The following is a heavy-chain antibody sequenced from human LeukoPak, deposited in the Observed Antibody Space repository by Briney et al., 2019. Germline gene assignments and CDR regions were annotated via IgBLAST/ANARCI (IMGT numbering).Heavy chain of an antibody. CDR2: IYYSGST. D-gene: IGHD3-22*01. J-gene: IGHJ3*02. CDR1: GRSISGSTYY. Sequence: SETLSLTCTVSGRSISGSTYYWNWIRQPPGKGLDWIGSIYYSGSTYYNPSLKSRVTISVDTSKNQFSLKLSSVTAADTAVYYCTTYYYDSSGYWDAFDIWGQGTMVTVSS. CDR3: TTYYYDSSGYWDAFDI. V-gene: IGHV4-39*01.